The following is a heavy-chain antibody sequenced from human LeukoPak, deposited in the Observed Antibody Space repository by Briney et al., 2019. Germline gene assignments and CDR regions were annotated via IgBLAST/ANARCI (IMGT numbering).Heavy chain of an antibody. D-gene: IGHD1-14*01. J-gene: IGHJ3*02. V-gene: IGHV3-23*01. CDR3: ARGGEPAGFDI. CDR1: GFTFSSYA. CDR2: ISGSGGST. Sequence: GGSLRLSCAASGFTFSSYAMSWVRQAPGKGLEWVSAISGSGGSTYYADSVKGRFTISRDNAKNTLYLQMNSLRAEDTAVYYCARGGEPAGFDIWGQGTMVTVSS.